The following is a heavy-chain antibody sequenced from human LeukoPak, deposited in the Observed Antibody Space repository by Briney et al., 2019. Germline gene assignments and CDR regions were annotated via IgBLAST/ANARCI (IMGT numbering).Heavy chain of an antibody. Sequence: SETLSLTCTVSGGSISSGGYYWSWIRQHPGKGLEWIGYIYYSGSTYYNPSLKSRVTIPVDTSKNQFSLKLSSVTAADTAVYYCARATYYYDSSGPYQGYFDYWGQGTLVTVSS. D-gene: IGHD3-22*01. J-gene: IGHJ4*02. CDR1: GGSISSGGYY. V-gene: IGHV4-31*03. CDR2: IYYSGST. CDR3: ARATYYYDSSGPYQGYFDY.